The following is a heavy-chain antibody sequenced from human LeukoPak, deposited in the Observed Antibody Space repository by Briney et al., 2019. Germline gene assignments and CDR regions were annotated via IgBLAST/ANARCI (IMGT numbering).Heavy chain of an antibody. J-gene: IGHJ4*02. CDR3: ARVVPDGYSDF. Sequence: SETLSLTCTVSGGSISPHFWSWIRQPPGKGLEWIGYIYFTGSTNYNPSLKRRVTISVDTSKNQFSLKLNSVTAADTAVYYCARVVPDGYSDFWGQGTLVAVSS. CDR1: GGSISPHF. CDR2: IYFTGST. V-gene: IGHV4-59*11. D-gene: IGHD5-12*01.